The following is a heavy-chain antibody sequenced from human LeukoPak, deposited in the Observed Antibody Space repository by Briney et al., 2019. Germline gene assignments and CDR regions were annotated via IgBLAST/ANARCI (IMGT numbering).Heavy chain of an antibody. Sequence: QSGGSLRLSCAASGFTFSSYWMSWVRQAPGKGLEWVANIKQDGSEKYYVDSVKGRFTISRDNAKNSLYLQMNSLRAEDTAVYYCAKDFIPRVVQPDAFDIWGQGTMVTVSS. J-gene: IGHJ3*02. D-gene: IGHD2-15*01. CDR1: GFTFSSYW. CDR2: IKQDGSEK. CDR3: AKDFIPRVVQPDAFDI. V-gene: IGHV3-7*03.